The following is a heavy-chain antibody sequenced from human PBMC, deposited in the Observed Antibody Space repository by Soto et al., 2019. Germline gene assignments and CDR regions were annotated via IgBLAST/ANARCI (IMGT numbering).Heavy chain of an antibody. D-gene: IGHD3-22*01. CDR3: ARDRNWGDSSGYFFNWFDP. J-gene: IGHJ5*02. CDR1: GGSISSGGYY. CDR2: IYYSGST. V-gene: IGHV4-31*03. Sequence: QVQLQESGPGLVKPSQTLSLTCTVSGGSISSGGYYWSWIRQHPGKGLEWIRYIYYSGSTYYNPSLKSRVTISVDTSKNQFSLKLSSVTAADTAVYYCARDRNWGDSSGYFFNWFDPWGQGTLVTVSS.